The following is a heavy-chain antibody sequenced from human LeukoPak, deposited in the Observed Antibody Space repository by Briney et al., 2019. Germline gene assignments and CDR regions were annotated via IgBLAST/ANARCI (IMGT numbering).Heavy chain of an antibody. J-gene: IGHJ4*02. CDR2: INHSGST. CDR3: ARGEAFYDYVWGSYRPDYFDY. Sequence: SETLSLTCTVSGGSVSSGSYYWSWIRQPPGKGLEWIGEINHSGSTNYNPSLKSRVTISVDTSKNQFSLKLSSVTAADTAVYYCARGEAFYDYVWGSYRPDYFDYWGQGTLVTVSS. CDR1: GGSVSSGSYY. D-gene: IGHD3-16*02. V-gene: IGHV4-39*07.